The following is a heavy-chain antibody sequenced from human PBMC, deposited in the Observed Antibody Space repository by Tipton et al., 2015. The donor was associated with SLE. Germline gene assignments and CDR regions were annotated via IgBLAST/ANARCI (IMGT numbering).Heavy chain of an antibody. D-gene: IGHD2-15*01. CDR3: AKGQIPHLRWYDL. Sequence: SLRLSCAASGSTFSNYAMSWARQAQGKGLEWVSVIFSGGSTYFADSLQGRFTISRDNSKNTLYLEMNSLRVEDTAVYYCAKGQIPHLRWYDLWCQGPLVTVSS. CDR2: IFSGGST. CDR1: GSTFSNYA. J-gene: IGHJ1*01. V-gene: IGHV3-23*03.